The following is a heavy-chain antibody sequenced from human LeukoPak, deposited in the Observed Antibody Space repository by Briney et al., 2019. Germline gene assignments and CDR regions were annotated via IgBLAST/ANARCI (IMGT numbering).Heavy chain of an antibody. CDR3: ARDRAYCGGDCYWNFDY. J-gene: IGHJ4*02. D-gene: IGHD2-21*02. CDR1: GYTFTSYG. Sequence: ASVKVSCKASGYTFTSYGISWVRQAPGQGLEWMGWISAYNGNTNYAQKLQGRVTMTTDTSTSTAYMELRSLRSDDTAVYYCARDRAYCGGDCYWNFDYWGQGTLVTVSS. V-gene: IGHV1-18*01. CDR2: ISAYNGNT.